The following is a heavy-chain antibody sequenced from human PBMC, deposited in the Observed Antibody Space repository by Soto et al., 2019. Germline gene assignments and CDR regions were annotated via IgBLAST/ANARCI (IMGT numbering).Heavy chain of an antibody. CDR2: IYDSVST. CDR3: ASARIHYRTIEC. D-gene: IGHD4-4*01. V-gene: IGHV4-30-4*01. CDR1: GGSISSGDYC. J-gene: IGHJ4*02. Sequence: SETLSLTCTVSGGSISSGDYCWTWIRQPPGKGLEWIGYIYDSVSTYDNPSLRNRLTISVDTSKNHFSLKLSLVTAADTAVYYCASARIHYRTIECWGEGTLVTVSS.